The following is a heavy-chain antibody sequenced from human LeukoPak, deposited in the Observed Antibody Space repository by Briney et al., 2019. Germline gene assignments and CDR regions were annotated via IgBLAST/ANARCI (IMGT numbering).Heavy chain of an antibody. CDR2: IYHDGST. V-gene: IGHV4-4*02. D-gene: IGHD5-18*01. CDR3: ARDRGGYTYSHDY. J-gene: IGHJ4*02. Sequence: PSETLSLTCAVSGGSISSNNWWIWVRQSPEKGLEWIGEIYHDGSTNYNPSLKSRVTISMDKSKNQLSLKLNFVTAADTAVYYCARDRGGYTYSHDYWGQGTLVTVSS. CDR1: GGSISSNNW.